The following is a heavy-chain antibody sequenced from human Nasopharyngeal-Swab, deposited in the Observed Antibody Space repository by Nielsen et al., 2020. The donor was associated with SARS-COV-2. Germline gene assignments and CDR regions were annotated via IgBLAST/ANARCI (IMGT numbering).Heavy chain of an antibody. J-gene: IGHJ4*02. Sequence: GESLKISCAASGFTFSSYAMHWVRQAPGKGLEWVAVISYDGSNKYYADSVKGRFTISRDNSKNTLYLQMNSLRAEDTAVYYCARARGGSYYYGFDYWGQGTLVTVSS. CDR1: GFTFSSYA. V-gene: IGHV3-30*04. D-gene: IGHD1-26*01. CDR3: ARARGGSYYYGFDY. CDR2: ISYDGSNK.